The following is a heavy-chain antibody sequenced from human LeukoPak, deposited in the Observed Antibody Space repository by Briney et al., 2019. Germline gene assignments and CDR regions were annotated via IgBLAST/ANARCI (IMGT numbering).Heavy chain of an antibody. J-gene: IGHJ4*02. CDR3: ARGDYGGYGDFDY. D-gene: IGHD4-17*01. CDR1: GYTFTGYY. CDR2: INPNSGGT. Sequence: ASVKVSCKASGYTFTGYYMHWVRQAPGQGLEWMGWINPNSGGTNYAQKFQGWVTMTRDTSISTAYMELSRLRSDDTAVYYCARGDYGGYGDFDYWGQGTLVTVSS. V-gene: IGHV1-2*04.